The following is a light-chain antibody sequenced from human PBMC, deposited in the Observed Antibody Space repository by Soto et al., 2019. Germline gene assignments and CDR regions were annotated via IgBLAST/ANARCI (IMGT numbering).Light chain of an antibody. V-gene: IGKV3-20*01. Sequence: EVVSTQSPGTLSLSPGERATLSCRASQSVSSTYLAWYQQKPGQSPRLLIYSTSSRATGIPDRFSGSGSGTDFTLTISRLEPEDFAVYYCQQYGRSPNTFGQGTKLEI. CDR2: STS. CDR1: QSVSSTY. J-gene: IGKJ2*01. CDR3: QQYGRSPNT.